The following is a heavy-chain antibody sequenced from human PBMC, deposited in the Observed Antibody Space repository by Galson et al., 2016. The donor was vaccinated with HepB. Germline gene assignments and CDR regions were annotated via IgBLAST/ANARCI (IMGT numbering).Heavy chain of an antibody. CDR3: ARETTACAD. CDR1: GFTISSNW. D-gene: IGHD1-7*01. V-gene: IGHV3-7*03. CDR2: MNQDDSYI. J-gene: IGHJ4*02. Sequence: SLRLSCAASGFTISSNWMNWVRQAPGKGLEWVANMNQDDSYINYVDSVKGRFIISRDNAKNSLYLQMNSLRPEDTAMYYCARETTACADWGQGTLVTVSS.